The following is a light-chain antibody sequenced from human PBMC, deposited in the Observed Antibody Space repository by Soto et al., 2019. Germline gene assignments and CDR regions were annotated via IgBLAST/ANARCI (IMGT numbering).Light chain of an antibody. CDR3: QQYNNWPPLWT. Sequence: EIVMTQSPATLSVSPGERATLSCRASQSVSSNLAWYQQKPGQAPRLLIYGASTRATGIPARCSGSGSGTEFTLTISSLQSEDFAVYYGQQYNNWPPLWTFGQGTKVEIK. CDR2: GAS. V-gene: IGKV3-15*01. CDR1: QSVSSN. J-gene: IGKJ1*01.